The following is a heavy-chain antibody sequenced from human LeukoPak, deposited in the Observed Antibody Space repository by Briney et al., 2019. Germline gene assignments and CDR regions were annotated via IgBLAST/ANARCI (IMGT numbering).Heavy chain of an antibody. CDR2: IIPIFGTA. V-gene: IGHV1-69*06. D-gene: IGHD2-21*02. CDR1: GYTFTSYD. J-gene: IGHJ4*02. Sequence: GASVKVSCKASGYTFTSYDINWVRRATGQGLEWMGGIIPIFGTANYAQKFQGRVTITADKSTSTAYMELSSLRSEDTAVYYCARGGRMVTGGDFDYWGQGTLVTVSS. CDR3: ARGGRMVTGGDFDY.